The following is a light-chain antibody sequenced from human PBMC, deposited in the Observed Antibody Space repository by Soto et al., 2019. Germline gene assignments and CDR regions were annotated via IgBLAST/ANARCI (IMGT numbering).Light chain of an antibody. CDR2: GAS. CDR3: QQYSNWPPAIT. Sequence: DMVMTQSPATLSVSLGERATLSCRASQSVSGALAWYQQKPGQAPRLLIYGASTRATGIPARFSGSGSGTEFTLTISSLQSEDFALYYCQQYSNWPPAITFGQGTRLEIK. J-gene: IGKJ5*01. CDR1: QSVSGA. V-gene: IGKV3-15*01.